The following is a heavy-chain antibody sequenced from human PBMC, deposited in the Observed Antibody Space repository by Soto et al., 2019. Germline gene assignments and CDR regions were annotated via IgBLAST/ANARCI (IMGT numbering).Heavy chain of an antibody. V-gene: IGHV1-18*01. J-gene: IGHJ3*02. CDR3: ARDRGMYYDFGGGAFDI. Sequence: GASVKVSCKASGYTFTSYGISWVRQAPGQGLEWMGWISAYNGNTNYAQKLQGRVTMTTDTSTSTAYMELRSLRSDDTAVYYCARDRGMYYDFGGGAFDIWGQGTMVTVSS. CDR2: ISAYNGNT. D-gene: IGHD3-3*01. CDR1: GYTFTSYG.